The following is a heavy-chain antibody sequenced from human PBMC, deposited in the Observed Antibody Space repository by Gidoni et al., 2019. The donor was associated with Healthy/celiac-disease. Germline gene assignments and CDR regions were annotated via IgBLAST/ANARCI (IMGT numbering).Heavy chain of an antibody. CDR3: ARGGRSTYYYDSSGYYWDFDY. J-gene: IGHJ4*02. CDR2: IIPIFGTA. CDR1: GGTFSSYA. D-gene: IGHD3-22*01. V-gene: IGHV1-69*01. Sequence: QVQLVQSGAEVKKPGSSVKVSCKASGGTFSSYAISWVRQAPGQGLEWMGGIIPIFGTANYAQKFQGRVTITADESTSTAYMELSSLRSEDTAVYYCARGGRSTYYYDSSGYYWDFDYWGQGTLVTVSS.